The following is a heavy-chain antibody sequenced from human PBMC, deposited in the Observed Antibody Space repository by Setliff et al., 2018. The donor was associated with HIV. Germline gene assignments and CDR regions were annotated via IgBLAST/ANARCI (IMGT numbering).Heavy chain of an antibody. Sequence: TLSLTCTVSGDSINKYYWSWIRQPPGKGLEWIGFIYISGSTMYNPSLKSRVTMSLDTSENQVSLKLTSVTAADTAVYYCARRSIVGSTRGYYYYALDVWGQGTTVTVSS. CDR2: IYISGST. CDR1: GDSINKYY. V-gene: IGHV4-4*09. J-gene: IGHJ6*02. D-gene: IGHD1-26*01. CDR3: ARRSIVGSTRGYYYYALDV.